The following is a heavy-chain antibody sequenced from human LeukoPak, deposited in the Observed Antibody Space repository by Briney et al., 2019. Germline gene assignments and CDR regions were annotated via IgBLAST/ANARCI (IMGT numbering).Heavy chain of an antibody. CDR2: INYTGKT. Sequence: PSETLSLTCTVSGGSISGSYYYWGWIRQPPGKGLEWIGSINYTGKTYYNPSLKSRVTTSVDTSKNHFSLKLISVTAADTAVYYCARFHCSSINCPFDYWGQGTLVTVSS. V-gene: IGHV4-39*02. D-gene: IGHD2-2*01. CDR3: ARFHCSSINCPFDY. J-gene: IGHJ4*02. CDR1: GGSISGSYYY.